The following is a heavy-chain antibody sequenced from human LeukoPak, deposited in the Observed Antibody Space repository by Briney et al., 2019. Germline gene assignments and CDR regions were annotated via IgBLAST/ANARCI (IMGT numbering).Heavy chain of an antibody. CDR3: ARAPGGYSGRRSYFDY. V-gene: IGHV3-30*04. CDR2: ISYDGSNK. D-gene: IGHD5-12*01. Sequence: GGSLRLSCAASGFTFSSYAMHWVRQAPGKGLEGVAVISYDGSNKYYADSVKGRFTISRDNSKNTLYLQMNSLRAEDTAVYYCARAPGGYSGRRSYFDYWGQGTLVTVSS. CDR1: GFTFSSYA. J-gene: IGHJ4*02.